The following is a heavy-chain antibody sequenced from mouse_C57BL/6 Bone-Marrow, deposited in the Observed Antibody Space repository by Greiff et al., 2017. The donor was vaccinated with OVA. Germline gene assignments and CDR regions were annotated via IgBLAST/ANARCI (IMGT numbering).Heavy chain of an antibody. J-gene: IGHJ3*01. D-gene: IGHD4-1*01. CDR2: IHPNSGST. CDR1: GYTFTSYW. Sequence: QVQLQQPGAELVKPGASVKLSCKASGYTFTSYWMHWVKQRPGQGLEWIGMIHPNSGSTNYNEKFKSKATLTVDKSSSTAYMQLSSLTSEDAAVYYCARSSWGGFAYWGQGTLVTVSA. V-gene: IGHV1-64*01. CDR3: ARSSWGGFAY.